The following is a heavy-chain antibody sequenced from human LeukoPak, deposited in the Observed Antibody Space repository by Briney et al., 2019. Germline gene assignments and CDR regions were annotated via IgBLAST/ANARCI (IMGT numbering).Heavy chain of an antibody. J-gene: IGHJ6*02. Sequence: GASVKVSCKASGYTFTSYGISWVRQAPGQGLGWMGWISAYNGNTNYAQKLQGRVTMTTDTSTSTAYMELRSLRSDDTAVYYCARDSVAYCGGDCYYHYYYYGMDVWGQGTTVTVSS. CDR3: ARDSVAYCGGDCYYHYYYYGMDV. V-gene: IGHV1-18*01. CDR1: GYTFTSYG. CDR2: ISAYNGNT. D-gene: IGHD2-21*02.